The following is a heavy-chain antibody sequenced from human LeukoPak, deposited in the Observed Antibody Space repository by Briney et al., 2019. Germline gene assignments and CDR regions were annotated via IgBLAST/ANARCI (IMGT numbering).Heavy chain of an antibody. V-gene: IGHV5-51*01. CDR1: GYTFTNNW. CDR2: VYPGDSDT. D-gene: IGHD3-22*01. J-gene: IGHJ4*02. CDR3: ARRIDSSGFHLDS. Sequence: GESLKISCKGSGYTFTNNWLAWVRQMPGKGLEWMGVVYPGDSDTRYSPSFQGQITITADKSISTAYLQWGSLKASDTAIYYCARRIDSSGFHLDSWGQGTLVAVSS.